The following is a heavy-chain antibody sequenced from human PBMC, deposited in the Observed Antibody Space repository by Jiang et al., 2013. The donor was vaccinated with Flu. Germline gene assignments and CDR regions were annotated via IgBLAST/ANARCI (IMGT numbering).Heavy chain of an antibody. CDR1: GGSMSSFY. CDR3: ASGYGDYVNY. Sequence: PGLVKPSETLSLTCTVSGGSMSSFYWKWVRQPPGKGLEWIGYISYSGSTNYNPSLKSRVTISVDTSKNQFSLKLSSVTAADTAVYYCASGYGDYVNYWGQGTLVTVSS. V-gene: IGHV4-59*01. J-gene: IGHJ4*02. D-gene: IGHD4-17*01. CDR2: ISYSGST.